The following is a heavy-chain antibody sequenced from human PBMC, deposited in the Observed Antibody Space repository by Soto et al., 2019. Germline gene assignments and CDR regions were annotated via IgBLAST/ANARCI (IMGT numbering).Heavy chain of an antibody. D-gene: IGHD2-2*01. V-gene: IGHV4-61*01. Sequence: SLTCTVSGGSVSSGSYYWSWIRQPPGKGLEWIGYIYYSGSTNYNPSLKSRVTISVDTSKNQFSLKLSSVTAADTAVYYCARGPCSSTSCKSPPDYWGQGTLVTVSS. J-gene: IGHJ4*02. CDR3: ARGPCSSTSCKSPPDY. CDR1: GGSVSSGSYY. CDR2: IYYSGST.